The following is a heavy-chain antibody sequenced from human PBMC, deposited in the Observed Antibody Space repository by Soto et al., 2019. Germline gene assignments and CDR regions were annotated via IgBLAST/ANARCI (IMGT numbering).Heavy chain of an antibody. CDR3: AREDLIVVVIPRGMDV. CDR1: GYTFTSYA. J-gene: IGHJ6*02. D-gene: IGHD3-22*01. Sequence: ASVKVSCKASGYTFTSYAMHWVRQAPGQRLEWMGWINAGNGNTKYSQKFQGRVTITRDTSASTAYMELSSLRSEDTAVYYCAREDLIVVVIPRGMDVWGQGTTVTVSS. CDR2: INAGNGNT. V-gene: IGHV1-3*01.